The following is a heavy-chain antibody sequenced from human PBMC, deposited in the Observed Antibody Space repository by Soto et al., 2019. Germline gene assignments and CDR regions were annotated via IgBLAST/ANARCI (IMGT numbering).Heavy chain of an antibody. CDR1: GGTFSSYA. V-gene: IGHV1-69*12. J-gene: IGHJ6*02. Sequence: QVQLVQSGAEVKKPGSSVKVSCKASGGTFSSYAISWVRQAPGQGLEWMGGIIPIFGTATYAQKFQGRVTITADESTSTAYMELSSLRSEDTAVYYCATLGGIGYCISTSCYVDYYYGMDVWGQGTTVTVSS. D-gene: IGHD2-2*01. CDR3: ATLGGIGYCISTSCYVDYYYGMDV. CDR2: IIPIFGTA.